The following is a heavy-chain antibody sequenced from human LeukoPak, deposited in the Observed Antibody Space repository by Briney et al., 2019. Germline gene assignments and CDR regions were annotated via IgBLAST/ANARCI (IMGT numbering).Heavy chain of an antibody. D-gene: IGHD3-22*01. V-gene: IGHV6-1*01. CDR3: ARGTGDSCKD. CDR2: TYYRSKWRN. Sequence: SQTLSLTCALSGDRVSSNSAACNWVRQSPSRGLEWLGRTYYRSKWRNDYAVSVRSRITISPDTSKNQFSLQLNPVTPEDTAVYYCARGTGDSCKDWGLGTLVTVSS. CDR1: GDRVSSNSAA. J-gene: IGHJ4*02.